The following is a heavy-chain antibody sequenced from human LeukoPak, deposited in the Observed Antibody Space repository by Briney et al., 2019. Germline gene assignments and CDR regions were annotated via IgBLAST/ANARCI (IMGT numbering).Heavy chain of an antibody. D-gene: IGHD3-3*01. CDR2: ISYDGSNK. CDR1: GFTFSSYA. Sequence: PGGSLRLSCAASGFTFSSYAMHWVRQAPGKGLEWVAVISYDGSNKYYADSVKGRFTISRDNSKNTLYLQMNSLRAEDTAVYYCARADYDFWSGYSQYYYYYGMDVWGQGTTVTVSS. V-gene: IGHV3-30-3*01. J-gene: IGHJ6*02. CDR3: ARADYDFWSGYSQYYYYYGMDV.